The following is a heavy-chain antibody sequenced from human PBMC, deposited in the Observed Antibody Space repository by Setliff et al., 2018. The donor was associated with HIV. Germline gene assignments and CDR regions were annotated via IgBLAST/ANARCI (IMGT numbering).Heavy chain of an antibody. D-gene: IGHD3-10*01. CDR3: ARGKGVGGVIITGGLGV. J-gene: IGHJ6*02. V-gene: IGHV1-8*01. CDR2: MNPNSGVS. Sequence: GASVKVSCKPPGHTFTNYDIHWMRRAPGQGLEWMGWMNPNSGVSGYALKFHDRVTMTRDTSITTLYMELSSLTSEDTAVYYCARGKGVGGVIITGGLGVWGQGTTVTVSS. CDR1: GHTFTNYD.